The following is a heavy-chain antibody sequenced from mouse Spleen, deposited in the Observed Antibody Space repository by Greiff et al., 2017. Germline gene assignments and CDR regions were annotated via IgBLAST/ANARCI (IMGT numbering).Heavy chain of an antibody. V-gene: IGHV5-12*02. CDR1: GFTFSDYY. Sequence: EVKLMESGGGLVQPGGSLKLSCATSGFTFSDYYMYWVRQTPEKRLEWVAYISNGGGSTYYPDTVKGRFTISRDNAKNTLYLQMCRLKSEDTAMYYCVRQDYYGSSYGYFDVWGAGTPVTVSS. CDR3: VRQDYYGSSYGYFDV. D-gene: IGHD1-1*01. J-gene: IGHJ1*01. CDR2: ISNGGGST.